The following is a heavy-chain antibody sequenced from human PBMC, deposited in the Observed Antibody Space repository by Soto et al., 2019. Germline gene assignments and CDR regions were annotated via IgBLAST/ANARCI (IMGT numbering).Heavy chain of an antibody. CDR2: IYSGGRT. J-gene: IGHJ6*03. CDR3: ARKGYSDGYMDV. CDR1: GFTVSSNY. V-gene: IGHV3-66*01. D-gene: IGHD3-16*01. Sequence: GGSLRLSCAASGFTVSSNYMSWVRQAPGKGLEWVSVIYSGGRTFYADSVKGRFTSSSDNCKNTLYLQMNSMRAEDTAVYYCARKGYSDGYMDVWGKGTTVTVSS.